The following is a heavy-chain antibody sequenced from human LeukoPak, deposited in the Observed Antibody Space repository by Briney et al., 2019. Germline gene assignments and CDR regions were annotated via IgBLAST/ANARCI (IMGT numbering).Heavy chain of an antibody. CDR3: ARDGGRELELRPFDY. J-gene: IGHJ4*02. V-gene: IGHV3-48*03. CDR1: GFTFSSYE. CDR2: ISSSGSTI. D-gene: IGHD1-7*01. Sequence: GGSLRLSCAASGFTFSSYEMNWVRQAPGMGLEWVSYISSSGSTIYYADSVKGRFTISRDNAKNSLYLQMNSLRAEDTAVYYCARDGGRELELRPFDYWGQGTLVTVSS.